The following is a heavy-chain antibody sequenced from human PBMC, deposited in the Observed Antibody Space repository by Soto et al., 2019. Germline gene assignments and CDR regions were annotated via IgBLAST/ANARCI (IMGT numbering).Heavy chain of an antibody. CDR2: ISKSGDST. J-gene: IGHJ4*02. CDR3: AKGSFGFDY. Sequence: GGSLRLSCAASGVTFTSYAMTWVRQVPGEGLQWVSSISKSGDSTHYADSVKGRFTTSRDNSKNTLYLQMNSLRAEDTAIYYCAKGSFGFDYWGQATLVTVSS. D-gene: IGHD3-10*01. V-gene: IGHV3-23*01. CDR1: GVTFTSYA.